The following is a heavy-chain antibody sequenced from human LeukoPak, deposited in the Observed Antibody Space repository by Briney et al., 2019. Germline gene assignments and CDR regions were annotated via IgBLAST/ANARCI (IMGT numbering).Heavy chain of an antibody. D-gene: IGHD2-2*03. CDR1: NDSISRYY. Sequence: SETLSLTCTMSNDSISRYYWNWIRQPPGKGLEWIGYIYYTGNTRSNPSLKKRVLISADTSKNQVSLKLSSVTAADAAVYYCARDGYCSSTSCYSYYYYYMDVWGKGTTVTVSS. V-gene: IGHV4-59*12. J-gene: IGHJ6*03. CDR2: IYYTGNT. CDR3: ARDGYCSSTSCYSYYYYYMDV.